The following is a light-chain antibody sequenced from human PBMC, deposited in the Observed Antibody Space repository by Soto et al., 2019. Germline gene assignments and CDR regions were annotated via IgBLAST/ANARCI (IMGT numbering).Light chain of an antibody. CDR3: QQYTSYPWT. V-gene: IGKV1-9*01. J-gene: IGKJ1*01. CDR2: AAS. CDR1: QGISTY. Sequence: DIQLTQSPSFLSASVGDRFTITFRASQGISTYLAWYQQKPGIAPKLLIYAASTLQSGVPSRFSGRGSGTEFTLTISSLQPDDFATYYCQQYTSYPWTFGQGTKVDIK.